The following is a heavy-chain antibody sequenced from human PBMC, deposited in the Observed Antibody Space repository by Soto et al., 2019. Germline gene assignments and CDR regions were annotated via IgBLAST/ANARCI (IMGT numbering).Heavy chain of an antibody. V-gene: IGHV3-23*01. J-gene: IGHJ4*02. CDR3: ATVDYRNF. Sequence: GGSLRLACAASGFSFGTYVMSWVRQAPGKGLEWVSSISDRGGPTYYADSVKGRFTVSRDDSENTLFLQMTSLRVEDTAVYYCATVDYRNFWGQGTLVT. CDR2: ISDRGGPT. CDR1: GFSFGTYV. D-gene: IGHD3-9*01.